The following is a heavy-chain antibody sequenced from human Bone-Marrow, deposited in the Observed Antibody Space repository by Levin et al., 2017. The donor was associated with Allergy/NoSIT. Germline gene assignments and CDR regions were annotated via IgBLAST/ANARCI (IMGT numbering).Heavy chain of an antibody. CDR2: ISSSGSTI. V-gene: IGHV3-48*03. Sequence: GGSLRLSCAASGFTFSSYEMNWVRQAPGKGLEWVSYISSSGSTIYYADSVKGRFTISRDNAKNSLYLQMNSLRAEDTAVYYCARGHLSSSSYGMDVWGQGTTVTVSS. J-gene: IGHJ6*02. D-gene: IGHD6-13*01. CDR3: ARGHLSSSSYGMDV. CDR1: GFTFSSYE.